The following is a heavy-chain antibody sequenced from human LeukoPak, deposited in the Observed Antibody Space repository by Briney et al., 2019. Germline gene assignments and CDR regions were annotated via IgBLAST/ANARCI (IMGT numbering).Heavy chain of an antibody. CDR2: ISVYSGNT. J-gene: IGHJ4*02. V-gene: IGHV1-18*01. Sequence: GASVKVSCKTFGYTFTSYGISWVRQAPGQGLEWMGWISVYSGNTNYEEKLQGRVTMTTDTSTSTAYMELRSLRSDDTAMYYCARDAWEVIVIGYFDYWGQGTLVTVSS. CDR3: ARDAWEVIVIGYFDY. CDR1: GYTFTSYG. D-gene: IGHD2/OR15-2a*01.